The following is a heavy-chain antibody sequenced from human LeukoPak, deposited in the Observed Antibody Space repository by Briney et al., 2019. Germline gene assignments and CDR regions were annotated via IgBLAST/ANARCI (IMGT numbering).Heavy chain of an antibody. J-gene: IGHJ3*02. Sequence: SETLSLTCTVSGGSISSYHWSWIRQPPGKGLECIGYIYYSGSTHYSPSLKSRVTISVDTSKNQFSLKLSSVTAADTAVYFCARARNYYDSSDYYYEGDAFDIWGQGTMVTVSS. CDR2: IYYSGST. V-gene: IGHV4-59*01. D-gene: IGHD3-22*01. CDR1: GGSISSYH. CDR3: ARARNYYDSSDYYYEGDAFDI.